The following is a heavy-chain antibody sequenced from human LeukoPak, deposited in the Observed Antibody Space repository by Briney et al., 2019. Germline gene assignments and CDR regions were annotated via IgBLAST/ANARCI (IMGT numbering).Heavy chain of an antibody. V-gene: IGHV4-59*01. Sequence: SETLSLTCTVSGGSISSYYWSWIRQPPGKGLEWIGYIYYSGSTNYNSSLKRRVTISVDTSKNQFSLRLSSVTAADTAVYYCARVTGYMIEDYFDYWGQGILVTVSS. CDR1: GGSISSYY. D-gene: IGHD3-22*01. CDR2: IYYSGST. J-gene: IGHJ4*02. CDR3: ARVTGYMIEDYFDY.